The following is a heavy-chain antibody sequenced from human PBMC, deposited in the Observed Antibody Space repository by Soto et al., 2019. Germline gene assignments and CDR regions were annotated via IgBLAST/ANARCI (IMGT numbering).Heavy chain of an antibody. CDR2: IRSKANSYAT. CDR1: GFPFSGSA. Sequence: GGSLRLSCAASGFPFSGSAMHWVRQASGKGLEWVGRIRSKANSYATAYAASVKGRFTISRDDSKNTAYLQMNSLKTEDTAVYYCTRLKAPGAFDIWGQGTMVTVSS. CDR3: TRLKAPGAFDI. J-gene: IGHJ3*02. V-gene: IGHV3-73*01.